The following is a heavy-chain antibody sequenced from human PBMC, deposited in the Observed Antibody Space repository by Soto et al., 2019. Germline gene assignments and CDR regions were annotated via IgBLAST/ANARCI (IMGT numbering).Heavy chain of an antibody. CDR3: AREVQVRTPAFVY. CDR1: GGTFNTYA. CDR2: ISPMFGAA. J-gene: IGHJ4*02. V-gene: IGHV1-69*19. D-gene: IGHD3-10*01. Sequence: QVQLVQSGAEMKKPGSSVKVSCQSSGGTFNTYAMNWVRQAPGQGPEWMGDISPMFGAANYAPKFQGRVTITADESRGTSYMQLSSLTSEDTALYFCAREVQVRTPAFVYWGQGTLVTVSS.